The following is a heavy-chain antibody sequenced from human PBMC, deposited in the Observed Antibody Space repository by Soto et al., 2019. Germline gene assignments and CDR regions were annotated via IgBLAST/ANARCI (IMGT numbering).Heavy chain of an antibody. CDR2: IDPSDSYT. J-gene: IGHJ6*02. D-gene: IGHD1-7*01. V-gene: IGHV5-10-1*01. Sequence: PGESLKISCKGSGYSFTSYWISWVRQMPGKGLEWMGRIDPSDSYTNYSPSFQGHVTISADKSISTAYLQWSSLKASDTAMYYCARYVPGTRLGYGMDVWGQGTTVTVSS. CDR1: GYSFTSYW. CDR3: ARYVPGTRLGYGMDV.